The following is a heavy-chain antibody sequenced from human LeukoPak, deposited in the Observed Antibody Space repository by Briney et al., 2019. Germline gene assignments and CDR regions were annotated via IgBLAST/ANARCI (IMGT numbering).Heavy chain of an antibody. Sequence: GGSLRLSCAASGFTFSSYGMHWVRQAPGKGLEWVAVISYDGSNKYYADSVKGRFTISRDNSKNTLYLQMNSLRAEDTAVYYCAKGYVLLWFGGLSFDYWGQGTLVTVSS. CDR3: AKGYVLLWFGGLSFDY. D-gene: IGHD3-10*01. CDR2: ISYDGSNK. V-gene: IGHV3-30*18. CDR1: GFTFSSYG. J-gene: IGHJ4*02.